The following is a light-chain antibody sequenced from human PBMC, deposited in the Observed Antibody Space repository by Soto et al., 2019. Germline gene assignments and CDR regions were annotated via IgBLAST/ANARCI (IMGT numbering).Light chain of an antibody. V-gene: IGKV1-17*03. CDR3: LQHNSYPVT. J-gene: IGKJ1*01. Sequence: DIQMTQSPSTLSASVGDRVTITCRASQGINSLLAWYQQKPGKAPKLLIYAASILESGVPSRFSGSGSGTEFTLTISSLQPEDFATYYCLQHNSYPVTFGQGTKVDIK. CDR2: AAS. CDR1: QGINSL.